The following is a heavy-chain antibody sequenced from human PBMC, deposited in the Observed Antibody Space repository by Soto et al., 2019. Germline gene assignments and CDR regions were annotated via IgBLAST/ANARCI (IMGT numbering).Heavy chain of an antibody. D-gene: IGHD3-22*01. CDR1: GYTFSSLG. CDR3: ARDNYYESSGRKGWHFEL. J-gene: IGHJ2*01. V-gene: IGHV1-18*01. Sequence: AASVKVACETSGYTFSSLGISWVRQAPGQGLEWMGWISPYKGNTYYAQRLQGRVTMTTDTSTRTAYMELRSLRSDDTAVYFSARDNYYESSGRKGWHFELWGRGTMVTVSS. CDR2: ISPYKGNT.